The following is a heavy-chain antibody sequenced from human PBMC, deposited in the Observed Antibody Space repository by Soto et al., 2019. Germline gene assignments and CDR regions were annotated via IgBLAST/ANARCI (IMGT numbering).Heavy chain of an antibody. V-gene: IGHV1-69*01. D-gene: IGHD4-17*01. Sequence: QVQLVQAGAEVKKPGSSVKVSCKASGGTFSSYAISWVRQAPGQGLEWMGGIIPIFGTANYAQKLQGRVTITADESTSTAYMEMGSRRAEDTAVYYCARDSGGTTVAFGMDVWGQGTTVTVSS. CDR3: ARDSGGTTVAFGMDV. CDR1: GGTFSSYA. J-gene: IGHJ6*02. CDR2: IIPIFGTA.